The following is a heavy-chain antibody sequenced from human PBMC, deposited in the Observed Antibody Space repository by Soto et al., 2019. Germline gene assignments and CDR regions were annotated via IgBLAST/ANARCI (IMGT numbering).Heavy chain of an antibody. CDR2: ISYDGSNT. Sequence: GSLRLSCAVSGFTFSTYAMHWVRQAPGKGLEWVAVISYDGSNTYYADSVKGRFTISRDNMLYLQMNSLRAEDTAVYYCARDQGRSITCQLDYWGQGTLVTVSS. V-gene: IGHV3-30-3*01. D-gene: IGHD2-2*01. J-gene: IGHJ4*02. CDR1: GFTFSTYA. CDR3: ARDQGRSITCQLDY.